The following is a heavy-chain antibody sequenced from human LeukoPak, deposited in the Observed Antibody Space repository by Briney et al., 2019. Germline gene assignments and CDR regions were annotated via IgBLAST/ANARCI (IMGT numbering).Heavy chain of an antibody. V-gene: IGHV3-48*01. Sequence: GGSLRLSCVGSGFTFSSYSMNWVRQAPGKGLEWIAYISGFIQYADSVKGRFTISRDNAKSSVYLQMNSLRAEDTAVYYCANLNAPYWGNFDYWGQGTLVTVSS. CDR3: ANLNAPYWGNFDY. J-gene: IGHJ4*02. D-gene: IGHD3-16*01. CDR2: ISGFI. CDR1: GFTFSSYS.